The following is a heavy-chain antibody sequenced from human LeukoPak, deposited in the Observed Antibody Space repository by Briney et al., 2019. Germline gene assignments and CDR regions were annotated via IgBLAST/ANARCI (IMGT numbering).Heavy chain of an antibody. Sequence: GESLKISCEASGYSFTRFWIAWVRQMPGKGLECMGVIYPDDSDTIYSPSFQGQVTIPADKSISTAYLQWSSLKASDTAIYYCARNYDLTEPDAFDIWGQGTLVTVSS. V-gene: IGHV5-51*01. D-gene: IGHD3-22*01. CDR1: GYSFTRFW. CDR3: ARNYDLTEPDAFDI. CDR2: IYPDDSDT. J-gene: IGHJ3*02.